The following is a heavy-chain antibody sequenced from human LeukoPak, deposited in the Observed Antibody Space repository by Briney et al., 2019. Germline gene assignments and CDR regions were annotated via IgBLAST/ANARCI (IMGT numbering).Heavy chain of an antibody. CDR1: GVTSRNSW. V-gene: IGHV3-74*03. CDR2: ITIDGSST. J-gene: IGHJ6*02. Sequence: GGSLRLSCAAPGVTSRNSWMHWVRQAPGKGLVWVSRITIDGSSTTYADSVKGRFTNSRDNAKDTVYLQMTSLRAEDTAVYYCTRDRFYAMDAWGQGTTVTVSS. CDR3: TRDRFYAMDA.